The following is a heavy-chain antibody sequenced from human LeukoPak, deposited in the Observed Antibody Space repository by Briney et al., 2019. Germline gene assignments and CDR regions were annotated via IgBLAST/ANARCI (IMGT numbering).Heavy chain of an antibody. D-gene: IGHD2-2*02. CDR2: IYYSGST. CDR1: GGSISSSSYY. J-gene: IGHJ3*02. Sequence: SETLSLTCTVSGGSISSSSYYWGWIRQPPGKGLEWIGSIYYSGSTYYNPSLKSRVTISVDTSKNQFSLKLSSVTAADTAVYYCARPYCSSTSCYTWEGAFDIWGQGTMVTVSS. V-gene: IGHV4-39*01. CDR3: ARPYCSSTSCYTWEGAFDI.